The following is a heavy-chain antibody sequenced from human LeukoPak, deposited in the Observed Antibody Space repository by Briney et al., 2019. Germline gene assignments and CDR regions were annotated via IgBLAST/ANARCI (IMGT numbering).Heavy chain of an antibody. D-gene: IGHD2-15*01. V-gene: IGHV4-39*01. J-gene: IGHJ3*02. CDR1: GASISSSSYY. CDR3: ASGGFDI. CDR2: IHYSGGT. Sequence: SETLSLTCTVSGASISSSSYYWGWIRQPPGKGREWIGSIHYSGGTYDNPSLKSRVTISVDTSKNQFSLKLSSVTAADTAVYYCASGGFDIWGQGTMVTVSS.